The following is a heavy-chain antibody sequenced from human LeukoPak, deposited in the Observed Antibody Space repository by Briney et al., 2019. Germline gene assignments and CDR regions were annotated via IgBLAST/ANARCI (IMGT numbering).Heavy chain of an antibody. V-gene: IGHV3-74*01. Sequence: GGSLRLSCAASGLTFSSFWIHWVRQVPGKGLVWVSRINSDGFSTSYADSVKGRFTISRDNAKNTLYLQMNSLRAEDTAVYYCARGTSGGYFDYWGQGTLVTVSS. D-gene: IGHD1-26*01. CDR2: INSDGFST. CDR3: ARGTSGGYFDY. J-gene: IGHJ4*02. CDR1: GLTFSSFW.